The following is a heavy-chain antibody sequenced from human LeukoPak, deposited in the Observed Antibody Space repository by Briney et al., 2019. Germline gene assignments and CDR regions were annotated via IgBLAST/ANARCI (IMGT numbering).Heavy chain of an antibody. V-gene: IGHV3-23*01. CDR1: GFTFSNYA. D-gene: IGHD3-10*02. J-gene: IGHJ6*04. CDR3: AELGITMIGGV. CDR2: ISGSDGST. Sequence: GGSLRLSCAASGFTFSNYAMSWVRQAPGKGLEWVSAISGSDGSTNYADSVKGRFTISRDNSKNTLYLQMSSLRAEDTAVYYCAELGITMIGGVWGKGTTVTVSS.